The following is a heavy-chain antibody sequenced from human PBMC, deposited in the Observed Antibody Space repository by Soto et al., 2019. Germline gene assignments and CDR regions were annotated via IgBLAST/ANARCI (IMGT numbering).Heavy chain of an antibody. D-gene: IGHD3-3*01. Sequence: EVQLVESGGGLVKPGGSLRLSCAASGFTFSSYSMNWVRQAPGKGLEWVSSISSSSSYIYYADSVKGRFTISRDNAKNSLYLQMNSLRAEDTAVYYCAREGIFGVDLYYYYGMDVWGQGTTVTVSS. CDR1: GFTFSSYS. CDR2: ISSSSSYI. V-gene: IGHV3-21*01. J-gene: IGHJ6*02. CDR3: AREGIFGVDLYYYYGMDV.